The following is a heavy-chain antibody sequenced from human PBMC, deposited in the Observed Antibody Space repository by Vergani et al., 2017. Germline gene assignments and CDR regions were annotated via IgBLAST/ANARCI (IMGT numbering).Heavy chain of an antibody. CDR3: AKELAYCGGDCPGLMGD. CDR2: INPSGGST. V-gene: IGHV1-46*01. Sequence: QVQLVQSGAEVKKPGASVKVSCKASGYTFTSYYMHWVRQAPGQGLEWMGIINPSGGSTSYAQKFQGRVTMTRDTSTSTVYMELSSLRSEDTAVYYCAKELAYCGGDCPGLMGDWGQRTLVTVSS. CDR1: GYTFTSYY. D-gene: IGHD2-21*02. J-gene: IGHJ4*02.